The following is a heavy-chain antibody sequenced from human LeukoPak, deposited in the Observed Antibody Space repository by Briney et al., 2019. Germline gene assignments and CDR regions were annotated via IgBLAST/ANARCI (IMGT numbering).Heavy chain of an antibody. Sequence: PGGSLRLFCAASGFTFSSYRMSWVRQAPGKGLEWVANIKQDGSEKYYVDSVKGRFTISRDNAKNSLYLQMNSLRAEDTAVYYCARAGITIFGVVTPNFDYWGQGTLVTVSS. J-gene: IGHJ4*02. V-gene: IGHV3-7*05. CDR1: GFTFSSYR. CDR2: IKQDGSEK. D-gene: IGHD3-3*01. CDR3: ARAGITIFGVVTPNFDY.